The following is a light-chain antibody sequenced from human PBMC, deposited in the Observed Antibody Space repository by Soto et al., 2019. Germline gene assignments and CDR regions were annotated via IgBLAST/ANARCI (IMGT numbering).Light chain of an antibody. V-gene: IGKV3-15*01. Sequence: EVVLTQAPATLSVSPGERATLSCRASQSVNSNVAWYQQKPGQAPRILIYGASTRATDIPARCSGSGSGTDFTLTVRSLQSEDFAVYSCQQYNSWPLTFGGGTKVEIK. CDR1: QSVNSN. CDR2: GAS. CDR3: QQYNSWPLT. J-gene: IGKJ4*01.